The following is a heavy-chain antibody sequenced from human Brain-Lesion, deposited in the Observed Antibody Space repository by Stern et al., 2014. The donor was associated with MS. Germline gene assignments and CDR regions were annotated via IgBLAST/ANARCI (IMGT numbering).Heavy chain of an antibody. J-gene: IGHJ4*02. D-gene: IGHD1-26*01. CDR1: GYTLTELS. CDR3: ATLSPGAGGNYYRHFDY. Sequence: VQLVESGAEVKKPGASVKVSCKVSGYTLTELSMHWVRQAPRKGLEWMGGFVPEDGETISAQKFQGRVTMPEDTSTDTAYMELSSLRSEDTAVYYCATLSPGAGGNYYRHFDYWGQGTLVTVSS. V-gene: IGHV1-24*01. CDR2: FVPEDGET.